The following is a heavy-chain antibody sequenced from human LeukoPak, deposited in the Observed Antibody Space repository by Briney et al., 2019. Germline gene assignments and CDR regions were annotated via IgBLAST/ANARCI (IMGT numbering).Heavy chain of an antibody. CDR1: GFTVSSNY. J-gene: IGHJ4*02. V-gene: IGHV3-66*01. Sequence: GGSLRLSCAASGFTVSSNYMSWVRQAPGKGLERASVIYSGGSTYYADSVKGRFTISRDNSKNTLYLQMNSLRAEDTAVYYCARVDTAMDYYFDYWGQGTLVTVSS. CDR2: IYSGGST. D-gene: IGHD5-18*01. CDR3: ARVDTAMDYYFDY.